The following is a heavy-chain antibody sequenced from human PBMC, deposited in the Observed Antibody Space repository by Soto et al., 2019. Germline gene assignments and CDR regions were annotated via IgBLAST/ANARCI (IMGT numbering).Heavy chain of an antibody. J-gene: IGHJ3*02. CDR2: IRSKAYGGTT. CDR1: GFTFGDYA. CDR3: TRDISSENYYDYIWGSYRYIEDAFDI. Sequence: GGSLILSCTASGFTFGDYAMSWFRQAPGKGLEWVGFIRSKAYGGTTEYAASVKGRFTISRDDSKSIAYLQMNSLKTEDTAVHYCTRDISSENYYDYIWGSYRYIEDAFDIWGQGTMVTVSS. V-gene: IGHV3-49*03. D-gene: IGHD3-16*02.